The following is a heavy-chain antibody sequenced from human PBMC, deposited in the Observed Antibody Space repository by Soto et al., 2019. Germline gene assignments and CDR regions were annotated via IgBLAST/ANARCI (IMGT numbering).Heavy chain of an antibody. CDR1: GFTFSSYA. CDR2: ISYDGSNK. Sequence: GGSLRLSCSASGFTFSSYAMHWVRQAPGKGLEWVAVISYDGSNKYYADSVKGRFTISRDNSKNTLYLQMNSLRAEDTAVYYCARGRGLYSSSWYWFDPWGQGTLVTVS. J-gene: IGHJ5*02. V-gene: IGHV3-30-3*01. D-gene: IGHD6-13*01. CDR3: ARGRGLYSSSWYWFDP.